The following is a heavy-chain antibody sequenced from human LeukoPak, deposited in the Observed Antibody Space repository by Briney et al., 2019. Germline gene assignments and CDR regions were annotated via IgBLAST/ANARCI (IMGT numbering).Heavy chain of an antibody. CDR1: GYTFTSYD. CDR3: ATSRWEPFLHPTGLHDY. Sequence: ASVKVSCKASGYTFTSYDINWVRQATGQGLEWMGWMNPNSGNTGYAQKFQGRVTMTEDTSTETVYMELRSLRPEDTAVYYCATSRWEPFLHPTGLHDYWGQGTLITVSS. CDR2: MNPNSGNT. D-gene: IGHD4-23*01. V-gene: IGHV1-8*01. J-gene: IGHJ4*02.